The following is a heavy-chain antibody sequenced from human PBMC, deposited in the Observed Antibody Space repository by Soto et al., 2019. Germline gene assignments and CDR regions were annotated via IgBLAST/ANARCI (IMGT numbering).Heavy chain of an antibody. CDR3: AGTYDPADY. J-gene: IGHJ4*02. CDR2: ITPSGRFI. V-gene: IGHV3-21*01. D-gene: IGHD3-22*01. CDR1: GISFSDYH. Sequence: ESGGGLVKPGGSLRLSCAASGISFSDYHMNWVRQAPGKGLEWVASITPSGRFINYADSVEGRFFISRDNTKNSLFLQMNSLRGEDTDVYYCAGTYDPADYWGQGTLVVVSS.